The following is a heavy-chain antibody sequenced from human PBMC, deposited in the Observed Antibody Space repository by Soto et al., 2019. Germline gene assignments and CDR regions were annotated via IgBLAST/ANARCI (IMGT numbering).Heavy chain of an antibody. D-gene: IGHD2-8*01. CDR3: VSWVSAHFDY. Sequence: SHGLTWVRQSPGMGPEWVSTISSNGFNTHYAESVQGRFTISKDASRNTVHLHMNSLRADDTATYFCVSWVSAHFDYWGHGTPVTVSS. J-gene: IGHJ4*01. CDR2: ISSNGFNT. V-gene: IGHV3-23*01. CDR1: SHG.